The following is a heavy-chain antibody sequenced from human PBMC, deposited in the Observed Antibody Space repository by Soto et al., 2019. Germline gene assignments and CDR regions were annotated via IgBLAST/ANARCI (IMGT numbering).Heavy chain of an antibody. D-gene: IGHD6-13*01. V-gene: IGHV3-23*01. CDR3: VKDRISNWYGDFPY. CDR1: GFTFSTYA. J-gene: IGHJ4*02. Sequence: EVQLLESGGGLVQPGGSLRLSCAASGFTFSTYAMNWVRQAPGKGLEWVSAISGGGGDSTYYADSVKGRFTISRDNSRNTLYLQMNSLRAGDTAVYDCVKDRISNWYGDFPYWGQGTLVAVSS. CDR2: ISGGGGDST.